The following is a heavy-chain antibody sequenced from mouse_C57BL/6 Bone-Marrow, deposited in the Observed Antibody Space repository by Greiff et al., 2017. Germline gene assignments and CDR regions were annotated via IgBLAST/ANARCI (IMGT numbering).Heavy chain of an antibody. V-gene: IGHV1-63*01. J-gene: IGHJ1*03. CDR2: IYPGGGYT. CDR1: GYTFTNYW. Sequence: VQLQQSGAELVRPGTSVKMSCKASGYTFTNYWIGWAKQRPGHGLEWIGDIYPGGGYTNYNEKFKGKATLTADKSSSTAYMQSSSLTSEDSAFYYCARQVFGWYFDVGGTGTTITVTS. CDR3: ARQVFGWYFDV.